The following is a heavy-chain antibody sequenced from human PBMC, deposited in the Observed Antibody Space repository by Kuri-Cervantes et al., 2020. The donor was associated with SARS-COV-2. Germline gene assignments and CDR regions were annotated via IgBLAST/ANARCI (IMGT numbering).Heavy chain of an antibody. V-gene: IGHV3-30-3*01. CDR2: ISYDGSNK. Sequence: GESLKISCAASGFTFSSYAMHWVRQAPGKGLEWVAVISYDGSNKYYADSVKGRFTIFRDNSKNTLYLQMNSLRAEDTAVYYCARDRALVPGAFDIWGQGTMVTVSS. J-gene: IGHJ3*02. CDR1: GFTFSSYA. D-gene: IGHD2-2*01. CDR3: ARDRALVPGAFDI.